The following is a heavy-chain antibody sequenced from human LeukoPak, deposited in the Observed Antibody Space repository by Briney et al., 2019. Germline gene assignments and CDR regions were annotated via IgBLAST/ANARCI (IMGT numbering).Heavy chain of an antibody. CDR2: ISAYNGNT. D-gene: IGHD3-10*01. J-gene: IGHJ4*02. V-gene: IGHV1-18*01. CDR3: ARDLGWFGELGGLDIDY. CDR1: GYTFTSYG. Sequence: GASVKVSCKASGYTFTSYGISWVRQAPGQGLEWMGWISAYNGNTNYAQKLQGRVTMTTDTSTSTAYMELRSLRSDDTAVYYCARDLGWFGELGGLDIDYWGQGTLVTVSS.